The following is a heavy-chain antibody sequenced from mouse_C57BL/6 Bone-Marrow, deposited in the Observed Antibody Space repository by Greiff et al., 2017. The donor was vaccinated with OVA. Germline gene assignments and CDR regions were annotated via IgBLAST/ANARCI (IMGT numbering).Heavy chain of an antibody. D-gene: IGHD1-2*01. Sequence: EVQLQQSGPGLVKPSQSLSLTCSVTGYSITSGYYWNWIRQFPGNKLEWMGYISYDGSNNYNPSLKNRISITRDTSKNQFFLKLNSVTTEDTATYYCARGPSMYYYGSYYFDYWGKGTTLTVSS. J-gene: IGHJ2*01. CDR1: GYSITSGYY. CDR2: ISYDGSN. CDR3: ARGPSMYYYGSYYFDY. V-gene: IGHV3-6*01.